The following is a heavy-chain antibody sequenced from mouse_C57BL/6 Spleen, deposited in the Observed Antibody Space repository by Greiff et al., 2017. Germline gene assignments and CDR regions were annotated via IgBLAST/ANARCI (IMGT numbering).Heavy chain of an antibody. Sequence: VQLQQSGPELVKPGASVKMSCKASGYTFTSYWITWVKQRPGQGLEWIGDIYPGSGSTNYNEKFKSKATLTVDTSSSTAYMQLSSLTSEDSAVYYCARRGDYYGSSAWYFDGWGTGTTVTVSS. CDR2: IYPGSGST. CDR3: ARRGDYYGSSAWYFDG. D-gene: IGHD1-1*01. J-gene: IGHJ1*03. V-gene: IGHV1-55*01. CDR1: GYTFTSYW.